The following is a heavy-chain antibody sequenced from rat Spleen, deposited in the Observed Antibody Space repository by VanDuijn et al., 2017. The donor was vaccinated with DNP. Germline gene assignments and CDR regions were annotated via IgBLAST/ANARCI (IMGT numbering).Heavy chain of an antibody. V-gene: IGHV5-46*01. Sequence: EVQLVESGGGLVQPGRSMKLSCTASGFTFSSFPMAWVRQAPTKGLEWVASITSSGGDTYYPDSVKGRFTISRDNAKNILYLQMNSLRSEDTATYYCARPYGYNNGGFAYWGQGTLVTVSS. CDR2: ITSSGGDT. CDR3: ARPYGYNNGGFAY. J-gene: IGHJ3*01. D-gene: IGHD1-4*01. CDR1: GFTFSSFP.